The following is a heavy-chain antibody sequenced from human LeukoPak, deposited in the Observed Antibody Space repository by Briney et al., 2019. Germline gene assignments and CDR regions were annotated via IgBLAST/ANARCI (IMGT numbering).Heavy chain of an antibody. CDR1: GGSIGSYY. V-gene: IGHV4-59*08. D-gene: IGHD6-25*01. Sequence: SETLSLTCTVSGGSIGSYYWSWIRQPPGKGLEWIGYIYYSGSTNYNPSLKSRVTISVDTSKNQFSLKLSSVTAADTAVYYCARGTGSRYYYYGMDVWGQGTTVTVSS. CDR2: IYYSGST. J-gene: IGHJ6*02. CDR3: ARGTGSRYYYYGMDV.